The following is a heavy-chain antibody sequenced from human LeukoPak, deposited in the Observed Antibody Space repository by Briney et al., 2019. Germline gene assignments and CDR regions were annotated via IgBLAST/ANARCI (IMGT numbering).Heavy chain of an antibody. Sequence: PGGSLRLSCEVSGFTFSSYAMHWVRQAPGKGLEWVAVISSDGNKKDYADSVKGRFTISRDNSKNTLYLQMNSLRAEDTAVYYCARGAHKRDDYGGFFDYWGQGTLVTVSS. CDR1: GFTFSSYA. D-gene: IGHD4-23*01. V-gene: IGHV3-30*04. CDR2: ISSDGNKK. CDR3: ARGAHKRDDYGGFFDY. J-gene: IGHJ4*02.